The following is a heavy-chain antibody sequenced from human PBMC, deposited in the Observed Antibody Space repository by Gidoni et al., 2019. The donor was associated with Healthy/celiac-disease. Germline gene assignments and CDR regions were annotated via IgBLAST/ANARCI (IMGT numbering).Heavy chain of an antibody. Sequence: EVPLVQSGAEVKKPGASLKISCKGSGYSFTSYWTGWVRQMPGKGLEWMGIIYPGDSDTRYSPSFQGQVTISADKSISTAYLQWSSLKASDTAMYYCASPPRTPYYDYVWGPAGYWGQGTLVTVSS. D-gene: IGHD3-16*01. J-gene: IGHJ4*02. CDR2: IYPGDSDT. V-gene: IGHV5-51*01. CDR1: GYSFTSYW. CDR3: ASPPRTPYYDYVWGPAGY.